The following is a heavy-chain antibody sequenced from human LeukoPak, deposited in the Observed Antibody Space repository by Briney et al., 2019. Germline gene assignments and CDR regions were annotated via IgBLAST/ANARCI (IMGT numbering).Heavy chain of an antibody. CDR3: ARGATGCSSTSCYRMNYYYYMDV. Sequence: ASVTVSCKASGYTFTGYYMHWVRQPPGQGLEWMGWINPNSGGTNNAQKFQGRVTMTRDTSISTAYMELSRLRSDDTAVYYCARGATGCSSTSCYRMNYYYYMDVWGKGTTVTVSS. CDR2: INPNSGGT. D-gene: IGHD2-2*01. V-gene: IGHV1-2*02. CDR1: GYTFTGYY. J-gene: IGHJ6*03.